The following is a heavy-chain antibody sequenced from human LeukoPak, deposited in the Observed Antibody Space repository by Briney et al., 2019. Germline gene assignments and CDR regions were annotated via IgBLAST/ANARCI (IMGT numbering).Heavy chain of an antibody. V-gene: IGHV3-64D*06. D-gene: IGHD3-22*01. J-gene: IGHJ4*02. Sequence: PGGSLRLSCAASGFTFSSYAMSWVRQAPGKGLEYVSAISSNGGSTYYADSVKGRFTISRDNSKNTLYLQMSSLRAEDTAVYYCVKDRGGGYYYDSSGYYDYWGQGTLVTVSS. CDR2: ISSNGGST. CDR1: GFTFSSYA. CDR3: VKDRGGGYYYDSSGYYDY.